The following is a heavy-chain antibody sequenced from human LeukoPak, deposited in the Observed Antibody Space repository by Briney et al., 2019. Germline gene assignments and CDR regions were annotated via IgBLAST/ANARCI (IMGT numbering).Heavy chain of an antibody. J-gene: IGHJ6*03. CDR3: ARDVLSGYDSRGYYYMDV. V-gene: IGHV1-2*02. CDR1: GYTFTGYY. D-gene: IGHD5-12*01. Sequence: AAVKVSCKASGYTFTGYYMHWVRQAPGQGLEWVGWINPNSGGTNYAQKFQGRVTMTRDTSISTAYMELSRLRSDDTAVYYCARDVLSGYDSRGYYYMDVWGKGTTVTVSS. CDR2: INPNSGGT.